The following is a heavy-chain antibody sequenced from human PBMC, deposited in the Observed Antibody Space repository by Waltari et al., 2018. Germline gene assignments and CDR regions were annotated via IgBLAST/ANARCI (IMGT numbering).Heavy chain of an antibody. J-gene: IGHJ3*01. V-gene: IGHV4-39*01. CDR2: MSTSVAS. Sequence: GQGMEWRRTMSTSVASDISPTIKSRVTIPRETSKTQLSMKLAAMTGADTAVYYCATYLGASLGTAAFDVWGKGTMVTVAS. D-gene: IGHD1-1*01. CDR3: ATYLGASLGTAAFDV.